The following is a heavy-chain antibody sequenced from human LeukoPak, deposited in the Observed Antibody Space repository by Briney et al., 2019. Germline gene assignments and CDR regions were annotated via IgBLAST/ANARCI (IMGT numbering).Heavy chain of an antibody. D-gene: IGHD6-19*01. CDR2: IYTTGST. V-gene: IGHV4-4*07. CDR3: ASASGY. CDR1: GDSISSDY. J-gene: IGHJ4*02. Sequence: SETLSLTCSVSGDSISSDYWSWIRQLAGKGLEWIGCIYTTGSTNYNPSLKSRVTMSVDMSKNQFSPKLSSVTAADTAVYYCASASGYWGQGTLVTVSS.